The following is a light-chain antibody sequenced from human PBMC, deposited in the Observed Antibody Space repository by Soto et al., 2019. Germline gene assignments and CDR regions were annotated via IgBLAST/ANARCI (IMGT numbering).Light chain of an antibody. CDR3: QQYESYSWT. CDR1: QSISSW. V-gene: IGKV1-5*01. J-gene: IGKJ1*01. CDR2: DAS. Sequence: DIQLTQSPSTLSASVGDRVTITCRASQSISSWLAWYQQKPGKAPKXLIYDASSLESGVPSRFRGSGSGTELTLTISSLKTDDCATYDCQQYESYSWTFGQGTKVDIK.